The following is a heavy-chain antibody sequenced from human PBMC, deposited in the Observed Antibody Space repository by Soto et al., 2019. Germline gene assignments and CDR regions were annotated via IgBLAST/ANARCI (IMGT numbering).Heavy chain of an antibody. CDR1: GFTFCSYS. J-gene: IGHJ5*02. CDR3: ARGRRYYGSGSYYIGFGP. D-gene: IGHD3-10*01. Sequence: PGGSLRLSCAASGFTFCSYSVNWVRQAPGKGLEWVSYISSSSSSTIYYADSVKGRFTISRDNAKNSLYLQMNSLRAEDTAVYYCARGRRYYGSGSYYIGFGPWGQGTLVTVS. CDR2: ISSSSSSTI. V-gene: IGHV3-48*01.